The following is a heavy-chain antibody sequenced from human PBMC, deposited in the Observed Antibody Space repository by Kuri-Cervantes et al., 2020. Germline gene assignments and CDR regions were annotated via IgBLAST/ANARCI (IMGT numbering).Heavy chain of an antibody. V-gene: IGHV3-23*01. D-gene: IGHD4-17*01. CDR3: ARDNGFGGDSDY. Sequence: GGSLRLSCAASGFTFSSYAMSWVRQAPGKGLEWVSATSGSGGSTYYADSVKGRFTISRDNSKNTLYLQMNSLRAEDTAVYYCARDNGFGGDSDYWGQGTLVTVSS. CDR1: GFTFSSYA. CDR2: TSGSGGST. J-gene: IGHJ4*02.